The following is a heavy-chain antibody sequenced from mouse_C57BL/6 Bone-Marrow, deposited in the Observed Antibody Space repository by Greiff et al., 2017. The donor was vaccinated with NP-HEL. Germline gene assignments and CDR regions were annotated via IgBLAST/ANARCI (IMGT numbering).Heavy chain of an antibody. D-gene: IGHD2-1*01. CDR3: ARRKWYHWYFDV. CDR1: GFTFSDYG. J-gene: IGHJ1*03. V-gene: IGHV5-17*01. CDR2: ISSGSSTI. Sequence: EVKLMESGGGLVKPGGSLKLSCAASGFTFSDYGMHWVRQAPEKGLEWVAYISSGSSTIYYADTVKGRFTISRDNAKNTLFLQMTSLRSEDTAMYYCARRKWYHWYFDVWGTGTTVTVSS.